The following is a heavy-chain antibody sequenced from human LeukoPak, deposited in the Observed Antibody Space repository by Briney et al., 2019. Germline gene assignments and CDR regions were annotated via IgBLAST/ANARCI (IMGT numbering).Heavy chain of an antibody. CDR1: GFTFSSYS. J-gene: IGHJ4*02. CDR3: AREYCSSTSCSYYFDY. CDR2: ISSSSSYI. Sequence: GGSLRLSCAASGFTFSSYSMNWVRQAPGKGLEWVSSISSSSSYIYYADSVKGRFTISRDNAKNSLYLQMNSLRAEDTAVYYCAREYCSSTSCSYYFDYWGQGTLATVSS. D-gene: IGHD2-2*01. V-gene: IGHV3-21*01.